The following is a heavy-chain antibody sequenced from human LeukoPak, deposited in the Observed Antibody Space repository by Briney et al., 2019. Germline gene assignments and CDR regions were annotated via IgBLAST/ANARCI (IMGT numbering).Heavy chain of an antibody. CDR3: AKAIATTGKPVFDY. CDR1: GFTFSSYA. Sequence: GGSLRLSCAASGFTFSSYAMSWVRQAPGKGLEWVSAISGNAAGTYYADSVKGRFTISRDNSKNTLYLQMSSLGAEDTAVYYCAKAIATTGKPVFDYWGQGTLVTVSS. CDR2: ISGNAAGT. J-gene: IGHJ4*02. V-gene: IGHV3-23*01. D-gene: IGHD6-13*01.